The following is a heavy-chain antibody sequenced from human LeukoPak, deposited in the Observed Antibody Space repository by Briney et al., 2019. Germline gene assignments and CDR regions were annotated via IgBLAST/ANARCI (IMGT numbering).Heavy chain of an antibody. Sequence: GGPLTLSCAPSGFTFSKNWMSWVRQAPGKGLEWVANIKQDGSDKYHVDSVKGRFTISRDNAKNSLYLHKHSQRAEDTAVYHCARDHHHRLWDDYYYYMDVWGKGTTVTISS. D-gene: IGHD3-16*02. CDR2: IKQDGSDK. CDR1: GFTFSKNW. V-gene: IGHV3-7*01. J-gene: IGHJ6*03. CDR3: ARDHHHRLWDDYYYYMDV.